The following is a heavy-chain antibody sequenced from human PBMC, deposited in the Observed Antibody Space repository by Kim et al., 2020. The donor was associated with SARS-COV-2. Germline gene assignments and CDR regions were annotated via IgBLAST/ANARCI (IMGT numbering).Heavy chain of an antibody. CDR1: GFTFSSYS. J-gene: IGHJ3*02. CDR3: ARGVDYYDSSGYYGAFDI. D-gene: IGHD3-22*01. V-gene: IGHV3-21*04. CDR2: ISSSSSYI. Sequence: GGSLRLSCAASGFTFSSYSMNWVRQAPGKGLEWVSSISSSSSYIYYADSVKGSFTISRDNAQNSLYLQMNSLRAEDTAVYYCARGVDYYDSSGYYGAFDIWVHGTMVSVSS.